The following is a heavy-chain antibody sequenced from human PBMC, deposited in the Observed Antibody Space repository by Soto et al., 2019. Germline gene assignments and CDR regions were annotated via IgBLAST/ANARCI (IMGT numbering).Heavy chain of an antibody. D-gene: IGHD3-10*01. CDR2: IYYSGST. CDR3: ASHLWFGGYYYYGMDV. Sequence: TLSLTCTVSGGSISSSSYYWGWIRQPPGKGLEWIGSIYYSGSTYYNPSLKSRVTISVDTSKNQFSLKLSSVTAADTAVYYCASHLWFGGYYYYGMDVWGQGTPVTVSS. J-gene: IGHJ6*02. V-gene: IGHV4-39*01. CDR1: GGSISSSSYY.